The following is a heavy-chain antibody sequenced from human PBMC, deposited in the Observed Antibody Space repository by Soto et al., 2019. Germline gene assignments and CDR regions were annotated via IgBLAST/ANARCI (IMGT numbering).Heavy chain of an antibody. V-gene: IGHV4-34*01. CDR3: AREKHIWSGYQGQVFQH. CDR1: GGSFSGYY. CDR2: INHSGST. Sequence: SETLSLTCAVYGGSFSGYYWSWIRQPPGKGLEWIGEINHSGSTNYNPSLKSRVTISVDTSKNQFSLKLSSVTAADTAVYYCAREKHIWSGYQGQVFQHWGQGTLVTVSS. J-gene: IGHJ1*01. D-gene: IGHD3-3*01.